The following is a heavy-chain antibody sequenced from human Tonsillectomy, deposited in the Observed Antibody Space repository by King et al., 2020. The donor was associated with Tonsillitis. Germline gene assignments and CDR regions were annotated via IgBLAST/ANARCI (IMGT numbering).Heavy chain of an antibody. CDR1: GFTFSSYG. CDR2: ISYDGSNK. V-gene: IGHV3-30*18. CDR3: AKEVSCSSTSCYYYYYYGMDV. Sequence: VQLVESGGGVVQPGRSLRLSCAASGFTFSSYGMHWVRQAPGKGLEWVAVISYDGSNKYYADSVKGRFTISRDNSKNTLYLQMNSLRAEDTAVYYCAKEVSCSSTSCYYYYYYGMDVWGQGTTVTVSS. J-gene: IGHJ6*02. D-gene: IGHD2-2*01.